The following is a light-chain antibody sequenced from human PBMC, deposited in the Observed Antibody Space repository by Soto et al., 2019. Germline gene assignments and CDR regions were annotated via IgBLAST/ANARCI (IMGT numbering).Light chain of an antibody. CDR2: DVS. CDR3: CSYAGSYTFVV. J-gene: IGLJ2*01. V-gene: IGLV2-11*01. Sequence: QPALTQPRSVFGCAGHAVTICCTRNSSQVGGYNYVSWYQQHPGKAPKLMVYDVSKRPSGVPDRFSGSKSGNTASLTISGLQAEDGGDYYCCSYAGSYTFVVFGGGTKVTVL. CDR1: SSQVGGYNY.